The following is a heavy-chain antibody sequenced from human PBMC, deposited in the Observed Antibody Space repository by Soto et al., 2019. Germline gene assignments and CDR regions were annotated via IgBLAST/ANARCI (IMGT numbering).Heavy chain of an antibody. J-gene: IGHJ4*02. CDR2: VFSNDET. CDR1: GFSLNNARMG. CDR3: ARIRDTSSAGGASRGFEY. D-gene: IGHD2-21*01. V-gene: IGHV2-26*01. Sequence: QVTLKESGPVLVKPTETLTLTCTVSGFSLNNARMGVTWVRQPPGKALEWLAHVFSNDETAFNTSLKTRLTISRDASKSPVVLTLTSVDPVDTATYFCARIRDTSSAGGASRGFEYWGQGTLVTVSS.